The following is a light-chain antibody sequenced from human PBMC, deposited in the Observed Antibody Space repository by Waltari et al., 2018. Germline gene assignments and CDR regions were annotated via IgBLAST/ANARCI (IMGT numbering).Light chain of an antibody. CDR1: SGPLSPTSY. CDR3: LLYMGSGIWV. V-gene: IGLV8-61*01. Sequence: QTVVTQEPSLSVSPGGTVPLPCAFSSGPLSPTSYPSWYQQSPGQTPRTLVYKTSIRSSGVPDRFSGSILGNKAALVITGAQADDESDYYCLLYMGSGIWVFGGGTKLTVL. J-gene: IGLJ3*02. CDR2: KTS.